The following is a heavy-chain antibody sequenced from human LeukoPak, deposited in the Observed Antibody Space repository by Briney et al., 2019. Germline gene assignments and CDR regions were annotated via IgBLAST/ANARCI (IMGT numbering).Heavy chain of an antibody. Sequence: SETLSLTCTVSGGSISSYYWSWIRQPPGKGLEWIGNIYYNGSTNYNPSLKSRVPISVDTSKNQFSLKLSSVTAADTAVYYCARVLTGTLSRAFDIWEQGRIVTLCS. CDR3: ARVLTGTLSRAFDI. J-gene: IGHJ3*02. CDR1: GGSISSYY. D-gene: IGHD1-20*01. CDR2: IYYNGST. V-gene: IGHV4-59*01.